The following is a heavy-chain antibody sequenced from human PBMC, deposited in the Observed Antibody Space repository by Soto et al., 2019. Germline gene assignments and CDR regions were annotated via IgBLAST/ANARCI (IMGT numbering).Heavy chain of an antibody. CDR2: IIPMFGTP. V-gene: IGHV1-69*18. Sequence: QVQLVQSGAEVKAPGSSVKVSCKASGGTFSTYSISWVRQAPGQGLEWMGMIIPMFGTPDYAQKSQGRVTITADESTSTVYMELSSLRSEDTAVYYCAREGGAYSSGWRYFDYWGQGTLVTVSS. CDR1: GGTFSTYS. D-gene: IGHD6-19*01. CDR3: AREGGAYSSGWRYFDY. J-gene: IGHJ4*02.